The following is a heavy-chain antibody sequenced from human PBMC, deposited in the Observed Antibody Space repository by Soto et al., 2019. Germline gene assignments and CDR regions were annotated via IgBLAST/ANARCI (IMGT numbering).Heavy chain of an antibody. Sequence: PGGSLRLSGAASGFTFSSYAMSWVRQAPGKGLEWVSAISGSGGSTYYADSVKGRFTISKDNSKNTLYLQMHSLRAEDTAVYYCAKDAYGSGALNDYYGMDVWGKGTTVTVSS. CDR2: ISGSGGST. J-gene: IGHJ6*04. CDR3: AKDAYGSGALNDYYGMDV. D-gene: IGHD3-10*01. V-gene: IGHV3-23*01. CDR1: GFTFSSYA.